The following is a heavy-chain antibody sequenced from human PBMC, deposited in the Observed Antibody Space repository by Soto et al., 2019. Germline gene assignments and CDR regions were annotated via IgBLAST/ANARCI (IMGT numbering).Heavy chain of an antibody. CDR1: GGSISSGGYY. J-gene: IGHJ3*02. D-gene: IGHD2-15*01. CDR2: IYYSGST. V-gene: IGHV4-31*03. CDR3: ARDCSGGSCYSSWAFDI. Sequence: KTSETLSLTCTVSGGSISSGGYYWSWIRQHPGKGLEWIGYIYYSGSTYYNPSLKSRVTISVDTSKNQFSLKLSSVTAADTAVYYCARDCSGGSCYSSWAFDIWGQGTMVTVSS.